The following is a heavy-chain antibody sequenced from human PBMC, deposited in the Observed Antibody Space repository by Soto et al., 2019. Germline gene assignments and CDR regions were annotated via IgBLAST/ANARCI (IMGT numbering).Heavy chain of an antibody. J-gene: IGHJ4*02. CDR3: AKGDYDDCSGCFFDY. Sequence: VQLLESGGGLVQPGGSLRLSCAASGFTFSSYAMSWDRQAPGQGLEWVSAISGSGGSTYYADSVKGRYTISRDNSKNTLYLQINSLRAEDTAVDHCAKGDYDDCSGCFFDYWGQGPLVIVSS. CDR1: GFTFSSYA. CDR2: ISGSGGST. D-gene: IGHD3-22*01. V-gene: IGHV3-23*01.